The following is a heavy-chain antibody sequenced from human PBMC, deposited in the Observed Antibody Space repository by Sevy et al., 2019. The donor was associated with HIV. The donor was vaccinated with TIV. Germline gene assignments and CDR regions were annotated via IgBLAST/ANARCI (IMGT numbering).Heavy chain of an antibody. CDR3: TTVVKNDFWNGHVNYYGLDV. V-gene: IGHV3-15*01. D-gene: IGHD3-3*01. Sequence: GGSLRLSCAASGFTFSYAWMSWVRQAPGKGLEWVGRIKSKADGGAIDYSPPVRGRFTISRDDSKNTVYVKMESLKTEDTAIYYCTTVVKNDFWNGHVNYYGLDVWGQGTTVTVSS. CDR1: GFTFSYAW. CDR2: IKSKADGGAI. J-gene: IGHJ6*02.